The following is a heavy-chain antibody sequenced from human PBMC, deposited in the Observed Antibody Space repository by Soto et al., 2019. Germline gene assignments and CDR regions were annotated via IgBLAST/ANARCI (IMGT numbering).Heavy chain of an antibody. Sequence: QVQLQESGPGQVKPSESLSLTCTVSGGSIRSYYWSWIRQPPGKGLEWVGYIYDIGSTDYNPSLTRRVIISGDTSKNQFSLKLSSVPAADTAIYHCARHLTYGGPDFEYWGQGTLVTVSS. CDR3: ARHLTYGGPDFEY. J-gene: IGHJ4*02. CDR2: IYDIGST. D-gene: IGHD4-17*01. V-gene: IGHV4-59*08. CDR1: GGSIRSYY.